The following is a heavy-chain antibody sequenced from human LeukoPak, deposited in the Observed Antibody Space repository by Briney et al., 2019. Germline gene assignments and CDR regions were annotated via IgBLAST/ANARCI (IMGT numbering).Heavy chain of an antibody. V-gene: IGHV4-59*08. J-gene: IGHJ4*02. Sequence: SETLSLTCTVSGGSISSYYWSWIRQPPGKGLEWIGYIYYSGSTNYNPSLKSRVTISVDTSKNQFSLKLSSVTAADTAVYYCARAGGTVTTAGFLFDYWGQGTLVTVSS. CDR1: GGSISSYY. D-gene: IGHD4-11*01. CDR2: IYYSGST. CDR3: ARAGGTVTTAGFLFDY.